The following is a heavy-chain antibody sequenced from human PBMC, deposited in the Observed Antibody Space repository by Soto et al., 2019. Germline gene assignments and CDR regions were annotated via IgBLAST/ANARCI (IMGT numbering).Heavy chain of an antibody. CDR1: GGSMTSYY. CDR3: VRDKGSYQETWFDP. V-gene: IGHV4-4*07. CDR2: IYISGLT. D-gene: IGHD3-16*02. Sequence: QVQLQESGPGQVKSSETLSLTCTVSGGSMTSYYWSWIRKSAGKGLEWIGRIYISGLTNYNPSLESRVTMSVDTFKNQFSLMLSSVTAADTGVYYWVRDKGSYQETWFDPWGQGILVSVSS. J-gene: IGHJ5*02.